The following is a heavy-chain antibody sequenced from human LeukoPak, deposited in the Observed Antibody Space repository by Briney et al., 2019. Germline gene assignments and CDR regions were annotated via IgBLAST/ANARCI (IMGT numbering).Heavy chain of an antibody. J-gene: IGHJ4*02. V-gene: IGHV5-51*01. Sequence: GESLNISCKGSGYSFTSYWIGWVRQMPANGLEWMGIIYPGDSDTRYSPSFQGQVTISADKSISTAYLQWSSLKASDTAMYYCARRSYYYDSSGPEPLNYFDYWGQGTLVTVSS. CDR1: GYSFTSYW. CDR3: ARRSYYYDSSGPEPLNYFDY. CDR2: IYPGDSDT. D-gene: IGHD3-22*01.